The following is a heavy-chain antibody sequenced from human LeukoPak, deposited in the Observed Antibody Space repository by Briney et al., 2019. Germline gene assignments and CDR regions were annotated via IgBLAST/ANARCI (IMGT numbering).Heavy chain of an antibody. CDR3: ARGLYVVATILLDYYYYMDV. CDR1: GGSIRSYY. V-gene: IGHV4-4*07. J-gene: IGHJ6*03. D-gene: IGHD5-12*01. Sequence: KPSETLSLTCTVSGGSIRSYYWSWIRQPAGKGLEWIGRIYISGSTNYNPSLKSRVTMSVDTSKNQFSLKLSSVTAADTAVYYCARGLYVVATILLDYYYYMDVWGKGTTVTVSS. CDR2: IYISGST.